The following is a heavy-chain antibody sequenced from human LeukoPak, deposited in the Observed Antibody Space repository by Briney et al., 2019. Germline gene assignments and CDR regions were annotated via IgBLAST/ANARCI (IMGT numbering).Heavy chain of an antibody. CDR1: GFTVSNYW. CDR3: ARDPVEWELLLDY. D-gene: IGHD1-26*01. CDR2: MNIDGREK. J-gene: IGHJ4*02. V-gene: IGHV3-7*01. Sequence: GGSLRLSCAASGFTVSNYWMGWVRQAPGKRPEWVANMNIDGREKYYADSVKGRFSISRDNARNSVYLQMASLRVEDTAVYYCARDPVEWELLLDYWGQGTLVTVSS.